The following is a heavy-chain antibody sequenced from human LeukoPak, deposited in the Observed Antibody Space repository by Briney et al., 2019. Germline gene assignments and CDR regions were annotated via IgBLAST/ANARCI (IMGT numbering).Heavy chain of an antibody. J-gene: IGHJ2*01. D-gene: IGHD6-19*01. CDR2: IDSDGSST. CDR1: GFTFSSYW. CDR3: ARPPYSSGSFDL. V-gene: IGHV3-74*01. Sequence: PGGSLRLSCAAPGFTFSSYWMHWVRQPPGKGLVWVPRIDSDGSSTTYADSVKGRFTISRDNAKNTLYLQMNSLRDEDTAVYYCARPPYSSGSFDLWGRGTLVTVSS.